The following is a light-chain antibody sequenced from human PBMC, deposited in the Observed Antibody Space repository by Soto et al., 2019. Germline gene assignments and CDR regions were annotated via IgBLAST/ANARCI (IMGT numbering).Light chain of an antibody. CDR1: NSDVGDYDY. CDR3: SSYRNSNTLV. CDR2: EVS. J-gene: IGLJ1*01. Sequence: QAVVTQPASVSGSPGQSITISCTGTNSDVGDYDYVSWYQQNPGKAPKLIIYEVSNRPSGVSNRFSGSKSGNTASLTVSGLQAEDEADYYCSSYRNSNTLVFGTGTKLTVL. V-gene: IGLV2-14*01.